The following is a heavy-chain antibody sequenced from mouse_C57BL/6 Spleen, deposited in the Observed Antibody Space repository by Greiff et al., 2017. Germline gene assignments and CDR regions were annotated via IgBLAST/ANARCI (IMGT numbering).Heavy chain of an antibody. CDR1: GFTFSNYW. D-gene: IGHD1-1*01. CDR3: TGYTTVVATPAWFAY. CDR2: IRLKSDNYAT. V-gene: IGHV6-3*01. J-gene: IGHJ3*01. Sequence: EVQLVESGGGLVQPGGSMKLSCVASGFTFSNYWMNWVRQSPEKGLEWVAQIRLKSDNYATHYAESVKGRFTISRDDSKSSVYLQMNNLRAEDTGIYYWTGYTTVVATPAWFAYWGQGTLVTVSA.